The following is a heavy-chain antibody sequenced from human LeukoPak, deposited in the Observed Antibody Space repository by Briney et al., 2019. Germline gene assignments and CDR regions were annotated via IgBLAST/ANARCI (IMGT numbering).Heavy chain of an antibody. CDR2: INPHSGDT. Sequence: GASVKVSCKASGYTFSDYYMHWVRQAPGQGLEWMGWINPHSGDTNYAQKFQGRVTMTGDTSISTGYMEVSGLRSDDTAIYFCARDFWSGYYFDYWGQGTLVTVSS. J-gene: IGHJ4*02. D-gene: IGHD3-3*01. CDR1: GYTFSDYY. V-gene: IGHV1-2*02. CDR3: ARDFWSGYYFDY.